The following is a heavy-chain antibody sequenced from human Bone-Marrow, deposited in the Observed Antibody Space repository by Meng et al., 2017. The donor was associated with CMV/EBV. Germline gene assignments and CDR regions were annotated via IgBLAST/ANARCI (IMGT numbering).Heavy chain of an antibody. CDR2: IHPHRGDT. Sequence: ASVKVSCKASGYTFTAHYFHWVRQAPGQGLEWMGWIHPHRGDTNYAQQFQGRVTLTRDTSINTGYMELTRLTSDDTAVYYCARDRTPDFDAFEIWGQGTKVTVSS. CDR1: GYTFTAHY. D-gene: IGHD4-23*01. J-gene: IGHJ3*02. CDR3: ARDRTPDFDAFEI. V-gene: IGHV1-2*02.